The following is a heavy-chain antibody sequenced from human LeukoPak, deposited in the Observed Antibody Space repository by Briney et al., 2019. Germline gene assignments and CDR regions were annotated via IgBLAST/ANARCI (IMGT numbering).Heavy chain of an antibody. CDR2: ISSSGITI. D-gene: IGHD3-10*02. Sequence: GGSLRLSCAASGFTFSSSWMTWVRQAPGKGLEWVSYISSSGITIYYADSVKGRFTISRDNAKNSLYLQMNSLRAEDTAVYYCAELGITMIGGVWGKGTTVTISS. J-gene: IGHJ6*04. CDR3: AELGITMIGGV. CDR1: GFTFSSSW. V-gene: IGHV3-48*03.